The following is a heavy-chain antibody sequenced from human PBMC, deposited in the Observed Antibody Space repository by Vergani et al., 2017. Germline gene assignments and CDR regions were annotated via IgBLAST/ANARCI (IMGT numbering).Heavy chain of an antibody. CDR3: ASVKYYSDITSHFRGRYFDF. J-gene: IGHJ2*01. CDR1: GDSIISRSYY. Sequence: QMQLQESGPGLVKASETLSLTCTVSGDSIISRSYYWGWIRQPPGKGLEWIGSIYNSGNGDSSSSLKSRVTISADTSKNQFSLRLTSVTAADTAVYYCASVKYYSDITSHFRGRYFDFWLGGTVVGVPS. CDR2: IYNSGNG. V-gene: IGHV4-39*01. D-gene: IGHD3-16*01.